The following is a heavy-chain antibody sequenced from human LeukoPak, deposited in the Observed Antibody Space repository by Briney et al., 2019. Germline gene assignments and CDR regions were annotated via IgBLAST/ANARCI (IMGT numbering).Heavy chain of an antibody. CDR2: ISYSWTT. D-gene: IGHD6-13*01. CDR3: ARHRRSHHYDY. Sequence: SETLSLTCSVSGGSISSSSSDYYWGWVRQPPGKGLEWIGSISYSWTTYYNPSLKSRVTISADTSNNQFSLKLTSVTAADTAVYYCARHRRSHHYDYWGQGTLVTVSS. V-gene: IGHV4-39*01. J-gene: IGHJ4*02. CDR1: GGSISSSSSDYY.